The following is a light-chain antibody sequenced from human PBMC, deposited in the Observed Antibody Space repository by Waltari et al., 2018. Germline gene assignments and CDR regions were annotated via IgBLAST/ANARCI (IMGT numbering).Light chain of an antibody. CDR1: QSVSSSY. CDR2: GAS. CDR3: QQYGSSLYT. V-gene: IGKV3-20*01. Sequence: ENVLTQSPGTLSLSPGEGATLSCRASQSVSSSYLAWYQQNPGKAPRLLIYGASSRATGIPDRFSGSWSGTDFTLTISRLEPEDFAVYYCQQYGSSLYTFGQGTKLEI. J-gene: IGKJ2*01.